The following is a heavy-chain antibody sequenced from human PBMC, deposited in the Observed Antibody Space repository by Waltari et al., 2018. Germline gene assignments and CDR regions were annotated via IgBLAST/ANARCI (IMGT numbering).Heavy chain of an antibody. Sequence: EEQLVESGGGLVQPGDSLRLSCAASGFTYSNHWMHWVRQAPGKGLVCVSLINVDGSTSNYAHPVKGRFTISRDNTKKTLYLQMKRLRVEDTAVYYCARLAPKTYRSPVPGRDYYYGLDVWGQGTTVTVSS. J-gene: IGHJ6*01. CDR3: ARLAPKTYRSPVPGRDYYYGLDV. CDR1: GFTYSNHW. CDR2: INVDGSTS. V-gene: IGHV3-74*01. D-gene: IGHD6-13*01.